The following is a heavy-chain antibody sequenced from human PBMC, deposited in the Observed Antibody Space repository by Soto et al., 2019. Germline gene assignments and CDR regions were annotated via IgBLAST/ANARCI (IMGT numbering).Heavy chain of an antibody. CDR1: GYTFTSYG. CDR2: ISAYNGNT. J-gene: IGHJ4*02. V-gene: IGHV1-18*04. Sequence: QVQLVQSGAEVKKPGASVKVSCKASGYTFTSYGISWVRQAPGQGLEWMGWISAYNGNTNYAKKLQGRVTMTTDTSTSPAYMELRSLRSDDTAVYYCARESGGGGYSYGLYYFDYWGQGTLVTVSS. CDR3: ARESGGGGYSYGLYYFDY. D-gene: IGHD5-18*01.